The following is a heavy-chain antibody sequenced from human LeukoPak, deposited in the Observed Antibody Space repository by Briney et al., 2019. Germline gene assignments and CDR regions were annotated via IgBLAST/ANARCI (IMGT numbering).Heavy chain of an antibody. V-gene: IGHV3-21*04. Sequence: GGSLRLSCAASGFTFSSYSMNWVRQAPGKGLEWVSSISSSSSYIYYADSVKGRFTISRDNSKNTLYLQMNSLRAEDTAVYYCAKDRYSSLGNYYMDVWGKGTTVTVSS. CDR3: AKDRYSSLGNYYMDV. CDR2: ISSSSSYI. D-gene: IGHD6-13*01. J-gene: IGHJ6*03. CDR1: GFTFSSYS.